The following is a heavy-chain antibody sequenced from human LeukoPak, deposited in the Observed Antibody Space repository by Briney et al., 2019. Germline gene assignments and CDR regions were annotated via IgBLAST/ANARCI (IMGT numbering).Heavy chain of an antibody. CDR1: GFSFNSHA. V-gene: IGHV3-23*01. J-gene: IGHJ4*01. Sequence: GGSLRLSCAASGFSFNSHAMNWVRQAPGKGLEWVLGISGSGDNTYYAVSVKGRFTISRDNSRNTLFLQMNSLRAEDTAIYYCANYRIDSRSYYYIDDWGHRTLGTLSS. D-gene: IGHD3-10*01. CDR3: ANYRIDSRSYYYIDD. CDR2: ISGSGDNT.